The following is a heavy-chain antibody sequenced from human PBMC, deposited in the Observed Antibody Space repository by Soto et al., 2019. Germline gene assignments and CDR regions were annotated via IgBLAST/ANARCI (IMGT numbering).Heavy chain of an antibody. J-gene: IGHJ4*02. D-gene: IGHD6-6*01. Sequence: GGSLRPSCAASGFTFSRDSMNWVRLAPGKGLEWVSSISSSSSYIYYADSVKGRFTISRDNAKNSLYLQMNSLRAEDTALYYCARDFQLSPARPFDYWGQGTLLTVSS. CDR1: GFTFSRDS. V-gene: IGHV3-21*01. CDR2: ISSSSSYI. CDR3: ARDFQLSPARPFDY.